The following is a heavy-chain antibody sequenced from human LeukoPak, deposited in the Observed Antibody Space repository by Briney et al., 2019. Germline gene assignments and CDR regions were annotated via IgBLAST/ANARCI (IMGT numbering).Heavy chain of an antibody. CDR1: GFTFSSYA. Sequence: GGSLRLSCAASGFTFSSYAMSWVRQAPGKGLEWVSGISGSGDNTYYADSVKGRFTFSRDNSKNTLYVQVNSLGTEDTAAYYCAKRSYYDSSGSFYFDYWGPGTLVNVSS. D-gene: IGHD3-22*01. CDR3: AKRSYYDSSGSFYFDY. J-gene: IGHJ4*02. CDR2: ISGSGDNT. V-gene: IGHV3-23*01.